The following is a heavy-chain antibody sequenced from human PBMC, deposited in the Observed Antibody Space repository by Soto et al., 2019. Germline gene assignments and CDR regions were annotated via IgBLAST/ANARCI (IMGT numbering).Heavy chain of an antibody. CDR3: TRGPRPISTGTGAY. V-gene: IGHV3-74*01. Sequence: GGSLRLSCAASGFIFKMYWMHWVRQSPGKGLVWISRIYNDGTYSDYADSVRGRFTISRDNVNDTLYLQMNNLRAEDSGLYYCTRGPRPISTGTGAYWGQGTQVTSPQ. J-gene: IGHJ4*02. D-gene: IGHD3-10*01. CDR2: IYNDGTYS. CDR1: GFIFKMYW.